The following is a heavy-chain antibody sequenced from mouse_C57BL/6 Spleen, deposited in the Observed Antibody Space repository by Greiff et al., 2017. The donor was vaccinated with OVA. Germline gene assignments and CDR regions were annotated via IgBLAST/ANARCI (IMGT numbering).Heavy chain of an antibody. D-gene: IGHD3-2*02. Sequence: QVQLQQPGAELVKPGASVKMSCKASGYTFTSYWITWVKQKPGQGLEWIGDIYPGSGSTNYNEKFKSKATLTVDTSSSTAYMQLSSLTSEDSAVYYCARGSSGYGGFDYWGQGTTLTVSS. CDR3: ARGSSGYGGFDY. V-gene: IGHV1-55*01. CDR1: GYTFTSYW. J-gene: IGHJ2*01. CDR2: IYPGSGST.